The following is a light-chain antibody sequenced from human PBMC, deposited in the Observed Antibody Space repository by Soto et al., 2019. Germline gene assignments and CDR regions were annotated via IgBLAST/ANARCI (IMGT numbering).Light chain of an antibody. CDR1: QSISDW. J-gene: IGKJ2*01. CDR2: KTS. V-gene: IGKV1-5*03. CDR3: QQYNSYSPYT. Sequence: DIQMTQSPSTLSASVGDRVTITCRASQSISDWLAWYQQKPGKAPKLLISKTSTLESGVPSRFSGSGSGTEFTLSISSLQPDDFATYYCQQYNSYSPYTFGQGTKLEIK.